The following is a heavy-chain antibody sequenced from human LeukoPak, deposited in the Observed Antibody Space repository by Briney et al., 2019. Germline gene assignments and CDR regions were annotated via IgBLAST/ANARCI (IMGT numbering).Heavy chain of an antibody. CDR2: ISYDGSKK. CDR3: ANTKSDSTASPT. V-gene: IGHV3-30*18. CDR1: GFTFSGYG. D-gene: IGHD2/OR15-2a*01. Sequence: PGGSLGLSCAASGFTFSGYGMHWVRQAPGKGLEWVAVISYDGSKKYYADSVRGRFTISRDNSKNTLYLQMDSLRPEDTAVYYCANTKSDSTASPTWGQGTLVTVSS. J-gene: IGHJ5*02.